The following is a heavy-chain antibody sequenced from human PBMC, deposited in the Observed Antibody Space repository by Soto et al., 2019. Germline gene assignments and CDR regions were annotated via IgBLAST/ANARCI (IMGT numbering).Heavy chain of an antibody. V-gene: IGHV1-2*02. CDR1: GYTFTGYY. J-gene: IGHJ4*02. Sequence: QVPLVQSGAEVKKPGASVKVSCKASGYTFTGYYMHWVRQAPGQGLEWMGWISPDSGGTNYAQKFQGRVTMTRDTSISTAYMELSSLRSDDTAVYFCARDSGYCTSTSCYYFDSWGQGTQVAVSS. CDR2: ISPDSGGT. CDR3: ARDSGYCTSTSCYYFDS. D-gene: IGHD2-2*01.